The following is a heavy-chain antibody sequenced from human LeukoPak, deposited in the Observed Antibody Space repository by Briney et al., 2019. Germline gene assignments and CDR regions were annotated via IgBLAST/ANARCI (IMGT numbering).Heavy chain of an antibody. CDR2: ISWNSGSI. Sequence: GGSLRLSCAASGFTFDDYAMHWVRQAPGKGLEWVSGISWNSGSIGYADSVKGRFTISRDNAKNSLYLQMNSLRAEDTALYYCAKGAYYDSSGYYYGGDYWGQRTLVTVSS. CDR3: AKGAYYDSSGYYYGGDY. J-gene: IGHJ4*02. CDR1: GFTFDDYA. D-gene: IGHD3-22*01. V-gene: IGHV3-9*01.